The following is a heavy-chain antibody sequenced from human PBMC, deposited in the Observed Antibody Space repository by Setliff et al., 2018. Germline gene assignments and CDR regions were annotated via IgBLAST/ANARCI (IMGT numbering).Heavy chain of an antibody. D-gene: IGHD3-22*01. CDR1: GFTFSSYG. CDR2: IWYDGSNK. CDR3: AGGYPSNFDY. V-gene: IGHV3-33*01. Sequence: LRLSCAASGFTFSSYGMHWVRQAPGKGLEWVAVIWYDGSNKYYADSVKGRFTISRDNSKNTLYLQLNSLRAEDTAIYYCAGGYPSNFDYWGQGTLVTVSS. J-gene: IGHJ4*02.